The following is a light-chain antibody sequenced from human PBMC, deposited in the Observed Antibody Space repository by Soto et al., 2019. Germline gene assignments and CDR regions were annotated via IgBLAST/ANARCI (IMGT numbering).Light chain of an antibody. CDR2: AAS. J-gene: IGKJ2*01. CDR1: QSVSSSY. Sequence: EIVLTQSPGTLSLSPGERATLSCRASQSVSSSYLAWYQQNPGQAPRLLIYAASSRATGIPDRFSGSGSGTDFTLTISRLEPEDFAVYYCQYYGSSPYTFGQGTKLEIK. V-gene: IGKV3-20*01. CDR3: QYYGSSPYT.